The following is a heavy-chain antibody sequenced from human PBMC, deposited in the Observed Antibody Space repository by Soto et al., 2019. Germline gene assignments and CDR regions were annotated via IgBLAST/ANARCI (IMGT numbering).Heavy chain of an antibody. CDR1: GLTFSIYT. CDR2: ITAASDTI. Sequence: EVQLVESGGGLAQPGGFLRLSCEAAGLTFSIYTMNWVRQAPGKGLEWVSYITAASDTIYYADSVKGRFTISRDNAKNSLYLQMNSLRDEDTAVYYCARHYTTSRVGAWFDPWGQGTLVTVSS. V-gene: IGHV3-48*02. CDR3: ARHYTTSRVGAWFDP. D-gene: IGHD3-3*01. J-gene: IGHJ5*02.